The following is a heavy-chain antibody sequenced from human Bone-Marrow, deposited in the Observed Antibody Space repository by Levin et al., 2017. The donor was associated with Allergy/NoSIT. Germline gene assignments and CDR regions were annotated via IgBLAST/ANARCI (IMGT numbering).Heavy chain of an antibody. V-gene: IGHV1-8*01. CDR3: ARGDCYSGSCYGPDWFDP. CDR1: GYTFSSYH. D-gene: IGHD2-15*01. CDR2: MNPNSGDT. J-gene: IGHJ5*02. Sequence: GASVKVSCKASGYTFSSYHINWVRQAPGQGLEWMGWMNPNSGDTGYAQKFQGRVTMTRNSSITTAYMELSGLRFEDTAIYYCARGDCYSGSCYGPDWFDPWGQGTQVTVSS.